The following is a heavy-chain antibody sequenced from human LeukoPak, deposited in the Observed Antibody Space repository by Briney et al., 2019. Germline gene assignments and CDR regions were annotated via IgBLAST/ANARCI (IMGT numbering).Heavy chain of an antibody. J-gene: IGHJ6*02. Sequence: SETLSLTCTVSGGSISSYYWSWIRQPPGKGLEWIGYIYYSGSTNYNPSLKSRVTISVDTSKNQFSLKLSSVTAADTAVYYCARLSYGSHLGVWGQGTTVTVSS. D-gene: IGHD3-10*01. CDR1: GGSISSYY. CDR2: IYYSGST. V-gene: IGHV4-59*08. CDR3: ARLSYGSHLGV.